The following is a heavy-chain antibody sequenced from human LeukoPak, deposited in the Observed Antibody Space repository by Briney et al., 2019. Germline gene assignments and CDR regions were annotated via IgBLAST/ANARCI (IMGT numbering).Heavy chain of an antibody. D-gene: IGHD2-15*01. CDR3: ARDKVVVAATNWFDP. CDR2: INPNSGST. V-gene: IGHV1-2*02. CDR1: GYTFTGYY. J-gene: IGHJ5*02. Sequence: GASVKVSCKASGYTFTGYYMHWVRQAPGQGLEWMGWINPNSGSTNYAQKFQGRVTMTRDTSISTAYMELSRLRSDDTAVYYCARDKVVVAATNWFDPWGQGTLVTVSS.